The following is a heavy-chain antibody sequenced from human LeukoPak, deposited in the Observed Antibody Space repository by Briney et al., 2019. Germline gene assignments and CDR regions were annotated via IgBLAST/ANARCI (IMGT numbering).Heavy chain of an antibody. Sequence: SETLSLTCAVSGGSISSSSYYWGWIRQPPGKGLEWIGSMYYSGSTYYNPSLKSRVTISVDTSKNQFSLKLSSVTAADTALDYCARHSSLRTFDYWGQGTLVTVSS. D-gene: IGHD1-1*01. CDR1: GGSISSSSYY. CDR3: ARHSSLRTFDY. V-gene: IGHV4-39*01. CDR2: MYYSGST. J-gene: IGHJ4*02.